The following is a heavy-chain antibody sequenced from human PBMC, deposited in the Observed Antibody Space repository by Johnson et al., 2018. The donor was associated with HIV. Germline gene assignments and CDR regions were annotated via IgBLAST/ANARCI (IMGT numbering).Heavy chain of an antibody. D-gene: IGHD5-24*01. Sequence: VQLVESGGGLVQPGGSLRLSCAGSGFTVSTFYMTWVRQGPGKGLEWVSVIDSGGGTKYADSVTGRFTISRDNSKNTLYLQMNSLRAEDTAVYFCARGCRDGYTCDAFDVWGRGTMVTVSS. V-gene: IGHV3-66*01. J-gene: IGHJ3*01. CDR2: IDSGGGT. CDR3: ARGCRDGYTCDAFDV. CDR1: GFTVSTFY.